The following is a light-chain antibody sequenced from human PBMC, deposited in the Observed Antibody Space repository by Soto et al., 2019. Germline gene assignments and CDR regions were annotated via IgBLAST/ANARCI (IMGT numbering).Light chain of an antibody. CDR1: SSDVGGYKF. Sequence: QSALTQPPSASGSPGQSVTISCTGTSSDVGGYKFVSWYQQHPGKAPKLIIYEVSQRPSGVPDRFSGSKSGNTASLTISGLQAEDEADYYCSSYTTSAPYVFGSGTKVTVL. J-gene: IGLJ1*01. CDR3: SSYTTSAPYV. V-gene: IGLV2-8*01. CDR2: EVS.